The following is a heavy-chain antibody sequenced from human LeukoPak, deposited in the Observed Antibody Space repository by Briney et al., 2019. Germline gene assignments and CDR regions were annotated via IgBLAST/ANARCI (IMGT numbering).Heavy chain of an antibody. CDR1: GYTFSSYS. D-gene: IGHD2-2*01. V-gene: IGHV3-21*01. Sequence: GGSLRLSCAVSGYTFSSYSMNWVRQAPGKGLEWVSSISSSSSYIYYADSVKGRFTISRDNAKNSLYLQMNSLRAEDTAVYYCARPQPVTRPEFFDLRGRGTLVTVSS. J-gene: IGHJ2*01. CDR2: ISSSSSYI. CDR3: ARPQPVTRPEFFDL.